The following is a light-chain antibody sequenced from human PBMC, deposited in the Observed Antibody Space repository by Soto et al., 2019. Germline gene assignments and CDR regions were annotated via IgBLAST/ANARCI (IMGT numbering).Light chain of an antibody. CDR2: GAS. V-gene: IGKV3-15*01. J-gene: IGKJ5*01. Sequence: EIVLTQSPGTLSLSPGERATLSCRASQGVSSYLAWYQQKPGQAPRLLIYGASTRATGIPARFSGSGSGTEFTLTISSLQSEDFAVYYCQQYSNWPPITFGQGTRL. CDR3: QQYSNWPPIT. CDR1: QGVSSY.